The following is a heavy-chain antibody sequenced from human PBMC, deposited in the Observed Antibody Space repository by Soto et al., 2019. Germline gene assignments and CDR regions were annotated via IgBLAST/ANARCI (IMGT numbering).Heavy chain of an antibody. CDR2: VYCNDDK. CDR1: GFSLSTGGVA. CDR3: AHKLRYLVALDV. V-gene: IGHV2-5*01. D-gene: IGHD3-9*01. J-gene: IGHJ6*01. Sequence: QITLEESAPTLVRPTQTLTLSCIFSGFSLSTGGVAVGWIRQPPGKALEWLSLVYCNDDKIYSPSLKTRLTVTKDTSKIQVGLTLTNVDPVGTATYYWAHKLRYLVALDVWGRGTTVTVS.